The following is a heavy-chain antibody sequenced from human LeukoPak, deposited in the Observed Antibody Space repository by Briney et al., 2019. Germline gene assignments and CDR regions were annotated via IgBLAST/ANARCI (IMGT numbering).Heavy chain of an antibody. CDR3: AKDMYYYGSGSYYNFDY. V-gene: IGHV3-30*02. CDR2: IRYDGSNK. CDR1: GFTFSSYG. D-gene: IGHD3-10*01. J-gene: IGHJ4*02. Sequence: GGSLRLSCAASGFTFSSYGMHWVRQAPGKGLEWVAFIRYDGSNKYYADSVKGRFTISRDNSKSTLYLQMNSLRAEDTAVYYCAKDMYYYGSGSYYNFDYWGQGTLVTVSS.